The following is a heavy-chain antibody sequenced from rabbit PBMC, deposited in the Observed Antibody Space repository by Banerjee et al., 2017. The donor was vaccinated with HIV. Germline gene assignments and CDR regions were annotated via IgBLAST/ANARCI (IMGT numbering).Heavy chain of an antibody. D-gene: IGHD8-1*01. Sequence: LEESGGGLVKPGGTLTLTCTASGFSFSSNWICWVRQAPGKGLEWIACINTNDGDTDYANWPKGRFTISKTSSTTVTLQMTSLTAADTATYFCARDGAGGSYFALWGPGTLVTVS. CDR2: INTNDGDT. CDR3: ARDGAGGSYFAL. V-gene: IGHV1S45*01. J-gene: IGHJ4*01. CDR1: GFSFSSNW.